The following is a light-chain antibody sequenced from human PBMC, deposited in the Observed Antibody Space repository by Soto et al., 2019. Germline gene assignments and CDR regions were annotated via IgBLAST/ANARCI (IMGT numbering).Light chain of an antibody. CDR2: DAS. CDR1: QSISSW. J-gene: IGKJ4*01. V-gene: IGKV1-5*01. Sequence: SQGKQSTSTRSAYLEERVTITCRASQSISSWLAWYQQKPGKAPKLLIYDASSLESGVPSRFSGSGSGTEFTLTISSLQPDDFATYYCQQYNIYPLTFGGVT. CDR3: QQYNIYPLT.